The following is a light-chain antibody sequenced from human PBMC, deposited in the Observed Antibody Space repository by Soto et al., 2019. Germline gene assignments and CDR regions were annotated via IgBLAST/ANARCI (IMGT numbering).Light chain of an antibody. CDR3: QHYISHPWT. J-gene: IGKJ1*01. Sequence: DIQMTQSPSSLSASVGDRVTITCRASQSISSYLNWYQQKPGKAPKLLIYAASSLQSGVPSRFSGSVSGTEFTLTIKSMQTDDFATYHCQHYISHPWTFGQGTKVDIK. V-gene: IGKV1-39*01. CDR1: QSISSY. CDR2: AAS.